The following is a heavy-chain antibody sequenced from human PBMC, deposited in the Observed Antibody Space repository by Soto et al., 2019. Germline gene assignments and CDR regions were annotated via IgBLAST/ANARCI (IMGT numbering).Heavy chain of an antibody. CDR3: ARVFSGTYYYYGMDV. CDR1: GFSFSDYC. Sequence: GGSLRLSCAASGFSFSDYCIYWVRQAPGKGLVWVSRINSDGSSTNYADSVKGRFTISRDNVKNTVYLLMNSLRAEDTAVYYCARVFSGTYYYYGMDVWGQGTTVTVSS. CDR2: INSDGSST. V-gene: IGHV3-74*01. J-gene: IGHJ6*02. D-gene: IGHD3-10*01.